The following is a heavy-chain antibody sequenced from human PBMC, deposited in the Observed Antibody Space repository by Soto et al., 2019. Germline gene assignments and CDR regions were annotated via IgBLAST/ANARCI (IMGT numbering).Heavy chain of an antibody. J-gene: IGHJ4*02. V-gene: IGHV3-23*01. Sequence: GGSLRLSCAASGFTFSSYAMNWVRQAPGKGLVWVSVISGSGGSTYYADSVKGRFTISRDNSKNTLYLQMNSLRGEDTAVYYCASRSSGWYLDYWGQGTLVTVSS. CDR3: ASRSSGWYLDY. CDR2: ISGSGGST. CDR1: GFTFSSYA. D-gene: IGHD6-19*01.